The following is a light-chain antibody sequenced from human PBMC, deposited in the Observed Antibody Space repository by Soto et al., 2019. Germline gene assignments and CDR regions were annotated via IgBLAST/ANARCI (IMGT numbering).Light chain of an antibody. Sequence: SYELTQPPSVSVFPGQTARISCSGDALSKQYAFWYQQKPGQAPVLVIYKDSERPSGIPERFSGSSSGTTVTLTISGVQAEDEADYYCQSADSSGSYVVFGGGTKLTVL. V-gene: IGLV3-25*03. J-gene: IGLJ2*01. CDR3: QSADSSGSYVV. CDR2: KDS. CDR1: ALSKQY.